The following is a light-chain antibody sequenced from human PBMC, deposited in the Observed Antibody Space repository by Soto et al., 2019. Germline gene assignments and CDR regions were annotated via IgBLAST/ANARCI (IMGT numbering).Light chain of an antibody. CDR3: QQYGSPALS. Sequence: EIVLTQSPGTLSLSPGERATLSCRASQSVKSNNLAWYQQTPGQGPRLLIYGASSRATGIPDRFSGSGSGTDFNLTSTRVEPEDFALYYCQQYGSPALSFGGGTKVEI. CDR1: QSVKSNN. J-gene: IGKJ4*01. CDR2: GAS. V-gene: IGKV3-20*01.